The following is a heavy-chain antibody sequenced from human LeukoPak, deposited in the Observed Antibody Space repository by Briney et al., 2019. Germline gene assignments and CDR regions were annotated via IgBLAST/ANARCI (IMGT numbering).Heavy chain of an antibody. Sequence: SVKVSCKASGGTFSNSAISWVRQSPGQGLEWMGGIIPIFSTANYAQKFQGRVTITTDESTSTAYMELSSLRAEDTAVYYCARDDYYMDVWGKGTTVTVSS. V-gene: IGHV1-69*05. CDR1: GGTFSNSA. CDR2: IIPIFSTA. CDR3: ARDDYYMDV. J-gene: IGHJ6*03.